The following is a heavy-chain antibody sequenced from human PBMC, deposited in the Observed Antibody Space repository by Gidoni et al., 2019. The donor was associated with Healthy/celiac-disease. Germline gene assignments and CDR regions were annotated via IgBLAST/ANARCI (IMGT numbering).Heavy chain of an antibody. CDR3: ARDGSSSGFDY. CDR2: INHSGST. D-gene: IGHD6-6*01. V-gene: IGHV4-34*01. J-gene: IGHJ4*02. Sequence: QVQLQQWGAGLLKPSETLSLTCAVYGGSFSGYYWTWIRQPPGKGLEWSGEINHSGSTNYNPSLKSRVTISVDTSKNQFSLKLSSVTAADTAVYYCARDGSSSGFDYWGQGTLVTVSS. CDR1: GGSFSGYY.